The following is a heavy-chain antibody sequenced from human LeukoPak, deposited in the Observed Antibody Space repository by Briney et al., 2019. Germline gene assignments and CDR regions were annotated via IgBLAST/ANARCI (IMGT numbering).Heavy chain of an antibody. CDR3: TTGSITMIRGTIFYDYGLDV. J-gene: IGHJ6*02. D-gene: IGHD3-10*01. CDR1: GYTFTTYG. Sequence: GASVKVSCKASGYTFTTYGINWVRQGPGQGLEWMGWISGYNGNTNYAQKVQCRVTMTADTSTSTAYMELRRLRSDDTAVYYCTTGSITMIRGTIFYDYGLDVWGQG. V-gene: IGHV1-18*01. CDR2: ISGYNGNT.